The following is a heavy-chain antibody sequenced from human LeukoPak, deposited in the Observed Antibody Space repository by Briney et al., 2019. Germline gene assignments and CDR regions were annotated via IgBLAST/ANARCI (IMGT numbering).Heavy chain of an antibody. D-gene: IGHD3-22*01. Sequence: KSGESLKISCKWSGYSFTSYWIGWVRQMPGKGLEWMGIIYPGDSDTRYSPSFQGQVTISADKSISTAYLQWSSLKASDTAMYFCSRGRRMPTLLPNLWDSWGQGTLVTVSS. CDR2: IYPGDSDT. CDR3: SRGRRMPTLLPNLWDS. V-gene: IGHV5-51*01. J-gene: IGHJ4*02. CDR1: GYSFTSYW.